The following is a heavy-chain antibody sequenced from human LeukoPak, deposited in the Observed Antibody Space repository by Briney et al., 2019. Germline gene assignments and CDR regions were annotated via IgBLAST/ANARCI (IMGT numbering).Heavy chain of an antibody. V-gene: IGHV4-34*01. D-gene: IGHD2-15*01. Sequence: SETLSLTCAVYGGSFSGYYWSWIRQPPGKGLEWIGEINHSGSTNYNPSLKSRVTISVDTSKNQFSLKLSSVTAADTAVYYCASSCSGGSCSTPARLDYWGQGTLVTVSS. CDR1: GGSFSGYY. CDR3: ASSCSGGSCSTPARLDY. J-gene: IGHJ4*02. CDR2: INHSGST.